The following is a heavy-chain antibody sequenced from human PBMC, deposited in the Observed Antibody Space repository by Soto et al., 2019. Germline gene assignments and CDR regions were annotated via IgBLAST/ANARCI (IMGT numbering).Heavy chain of an antibody. J-gene: IGHJ3*02. V-gene: IGHV3-74*03. CDR2: IPSDGSTT. D-gene: IGHD3-16*01. CDR1: GFSFSSYW. Sequence: EVQLVESGGGLVQPGGSLRLSCATSGFSFSSYWMHWVRQAPGKGLVWVSRIPSDGSTTTYADSVKGRFTISRDNAKSMVYLQVSSLGAEDTAVYYCTREGGVHITSPPGDIWGQGTVVTVSS. CDR3: TREGGVHITSPPGDI.